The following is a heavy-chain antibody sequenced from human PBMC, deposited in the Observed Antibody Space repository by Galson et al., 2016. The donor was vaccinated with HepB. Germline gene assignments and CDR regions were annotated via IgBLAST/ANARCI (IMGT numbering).Heavy chain of an antibody. CDR1: GHTFTNYA. CDR3: ASCSSTSCYDFHY. J-gene: IGHJ4*02. D-gene: IGHD2-2*01. Sequence: SVKVSCKASGHTFTNYAMHWVRQAPGQRLEWMGWINAGNGITKYSQKFQGRVTITRDTSASTAYMELSSLRSEDTAVYYCASCSSTSCYDFHYWGQGTLVTVSS. V-gene: IGHV1-3*01. CDR2: INAGNGIT.